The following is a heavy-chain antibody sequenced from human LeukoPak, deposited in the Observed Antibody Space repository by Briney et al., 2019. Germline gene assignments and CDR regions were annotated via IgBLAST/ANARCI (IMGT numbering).Heavy chain of an antibody. J-gene: IGHJ6*02. Sequence: GASVKVSCKASGGTFSSYAISWVRQAPGQGLEWMGRIIPILGIANYAQKFQGRVTITADKSTSTAYMELSSLRSEDTAVYYCATDSYVRHHNDRLDVWCQVTTVTVSS. CDR1: GGTFSSYA. CDR3: ATDSYVRHHNDRLDV. D-gene: IGHD1-1*01. CDR2: IIPILGIA. V-gene: IGHV1-69*04.